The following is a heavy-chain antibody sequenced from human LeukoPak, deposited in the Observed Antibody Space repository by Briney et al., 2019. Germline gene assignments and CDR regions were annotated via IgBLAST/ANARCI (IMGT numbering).Heavy chain of an antibody. D-gene: IGHD3-10*01. Sequence: GGSLRLSCAASGFNFSSYWMSWVRQAPGKGLEWVANIKQDGSEKYYVDSVKGRFTISRDNAKNSLYLQMNSLGAEDTAVYYCARDRRGPFDYWGQGTLVTVSS. CDR2: IKQDGSEK. J-gene: IGHJ4*02. CDR3: ARDRRGPFDY. V-gene: IGHV3-7*03. CDR1: GFNFSSYW.